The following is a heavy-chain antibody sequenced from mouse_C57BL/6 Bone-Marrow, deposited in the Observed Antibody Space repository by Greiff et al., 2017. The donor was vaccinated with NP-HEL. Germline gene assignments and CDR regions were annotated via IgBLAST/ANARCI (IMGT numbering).Heavy chain of an antibody. D-gene: IGHD2-12*01. J-gene: IGHJ3*01. CDR3: ARYSYAESRWFAY. Sequence: DVKLVESGGDLVKPGGSLKLSCAASGFTFSSYGMSWVRQTPDKRLEWVATISSGGSYTYYLDSVKGRFTISRDNAKNTLYLQMSSLKSEDTAMDYCARYSYAESRWFAYWGQGTLVTVSA. V-gene: IGHV5-6*02. CDR1: GFTFSSYG. CDR2: ISSGGSYT.